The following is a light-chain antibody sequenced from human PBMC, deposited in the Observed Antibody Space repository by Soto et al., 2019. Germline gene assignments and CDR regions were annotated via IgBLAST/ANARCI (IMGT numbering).Light chain of an antibody. CDR3: AAWDDSLSAHYV. V-gene: IGLV1-47*01. CDR2: RNN. J-gene: IGLJ1*01. Sequence: QSVPTQPPSASGTPGQRVTIACSGSSSSIGSNYVYWYQQLPGTAPKLLIYRNNQRPSGVPDRFSGSKSGTSASLAISGLRSEDEADYYCAAWDDSLSAHYVFGTGTKVTVL. CDR1: SSSIGSNY.